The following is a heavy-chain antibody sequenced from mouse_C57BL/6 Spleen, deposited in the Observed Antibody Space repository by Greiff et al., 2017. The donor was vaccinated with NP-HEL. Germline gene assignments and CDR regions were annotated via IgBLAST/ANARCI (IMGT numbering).Heavy chain of an antibody. CDR3: TRLGGSSYFDY. D-gene: IGHD1-1*01. J-gene: IGHJ2*01. V-gene: IGHV1-15*01. CDR1: GYTFTDYE. CDR2: IDPETGGT. Sequence: VKLVESGAELVRPGASVTLSCKASGYTFTDYEMHWVKQTPVHGLEWIGAIDPETGGTAYNQKFKGKAILTADKSSSTAYMELRSLTSEDSAVYYCTRLGGSSYFDYWGQGTTLTVSS.